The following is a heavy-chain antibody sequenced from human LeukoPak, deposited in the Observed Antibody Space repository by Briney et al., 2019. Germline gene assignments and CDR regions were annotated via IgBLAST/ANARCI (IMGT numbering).Heavy chain of an antibody. D-gene: IGHD1-26*01. CDR1: GGSISSYY. J-gene: IGHJ4*02. CDR2: IYYSGST. V-gene: IGHV4-59*01. CDR3: ARGALSESWVPRRGYYFDY. Sequence: SETLSLTCTVSGGSISSYYWSWIRQPPGKGLEWIGYIYYSGSTNYNPSLKSRVTISVDTSKNQFSLKLSSVTAADTAVYYCARGALSESWVPRRGYYFDYWGQGTLVTVSS.